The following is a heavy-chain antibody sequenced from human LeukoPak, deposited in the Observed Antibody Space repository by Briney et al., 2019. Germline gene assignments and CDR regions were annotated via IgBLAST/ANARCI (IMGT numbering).Heavy chain of an antibody. D-gene: IGHD3-10*01. Sequence: SGGSLRLSCAASGFTFSSYSMNWVRQAPGKWLEWVSYISSSSTTIYYADSVKGRFTISRDNAKNSLYLQMNSLRAEDTALYYCSKDAGSGTYGTFDYWGQGTLVTVSS. V-gene: IGHV3-48*01. CDR3: SKDAGSGTYGTFDY. J-gene: IGHJ4*02. CDR2: ISSSSTTI. CDR1: GFTFSSYS.